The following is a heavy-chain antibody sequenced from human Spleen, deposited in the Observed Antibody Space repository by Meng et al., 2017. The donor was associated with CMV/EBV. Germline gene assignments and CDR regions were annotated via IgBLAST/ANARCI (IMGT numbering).Heavy chain of an antibody. CDR3: VRRITLVRESGMDV. J-gene: IGHJ6*02. Sequence: GGSLRLSCAAPGFTFSNYWMHWVRQAPGKGLVWVSRTNSDGRSTSYADSVKGRFTISRDNAENTLYLQMNSLRAEDTAVYYCVRRITLVRESGMDVWGQGTTVTVSS. V-gene: IGHV3-74*01. CDR2: TNSDGRST. CDR1: GFTFSNYW. D-gene: IGHD3-10*01.